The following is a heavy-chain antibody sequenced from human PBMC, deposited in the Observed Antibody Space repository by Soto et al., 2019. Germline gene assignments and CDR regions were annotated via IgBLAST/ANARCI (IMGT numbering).Heavy chain of an antibody. Sequence: QVQLVESGGGVVQPGRSLRLSCAASGFTFSSYAMHWVRQAPGKGLEWVAVISYDGSNKYYADSVKGRFTISRDNSKNTLDLQMNSLRAEDTAVYYCARDQEAGGAIDYWGQGTLVTVSS. CDR3: ARDQEAGGAIDY. D-gene: IGHD3-10*01. J-gene: IGHJ4*02. CDR2: ISYDGSNK. CDR1: GFTFSSYA. V-gene: IGHV3-30-3*01.